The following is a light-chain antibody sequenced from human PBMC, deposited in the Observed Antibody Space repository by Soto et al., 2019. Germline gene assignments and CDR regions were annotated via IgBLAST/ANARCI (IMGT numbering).Light chain of an antibody. CDR1: QGVGSN. J-gene: IGKJ4*01. V-gene: IGKV3-15*01. CDR3: QQFNIWPHMLS. CDR2: DAS. Sequence: IVVTQSPATLSVSPGERVTLSCRASQGVGSNLAWYQQRPGQAPRLLIYDASTRATGIPDRFSGSGSRTDFTLTISSLQSEDFAVYYCQQFNIWPHMLSFGGGTKLE.